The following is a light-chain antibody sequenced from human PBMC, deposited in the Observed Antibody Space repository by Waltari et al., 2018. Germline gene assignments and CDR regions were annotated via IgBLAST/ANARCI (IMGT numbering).Light chain of an antibody. CDR3: QQYEGSFT. V-gene: IGKV1-5*03. CDR1: QSISNW. Sequence: DIQMTQFPSTLSASVGDRVTITCRASQSISNWLAWYQQKPGKAPKLLIYKASFLESGVPSRFSGSGSGTEFTLTISSLQPDDFATYYCQQYEGSFTFGGGSKVEIK. CDR2: KAS. J-gene: IGKJ4*01.